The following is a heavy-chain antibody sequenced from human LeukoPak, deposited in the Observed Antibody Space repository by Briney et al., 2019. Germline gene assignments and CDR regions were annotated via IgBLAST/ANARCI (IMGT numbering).Heavy chain of an antibody. V-gene: IGHV3-33*01. CDR3: ARNYYDSSGYYYHDY. D-gene: IGHD3-22*01. CDR2: IWYDGSNK. CDR1: GFTSSSYG. J-gene: IGHJ4*02. Sequence: PGGSLRLSCAASGFTSSSYGMHWVRQAPGKGLEWVAVIWYDGSNKYYADSVKGRFTISRDNSKNTLYLQMNSLRAEDTAVYYCARNYYDSSGYYYHDYWGQGTLVTVSS.